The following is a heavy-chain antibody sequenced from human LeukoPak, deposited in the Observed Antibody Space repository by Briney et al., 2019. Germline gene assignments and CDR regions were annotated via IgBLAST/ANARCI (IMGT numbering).Heavy chain of an antibody. D-gene: IGHD3-22*01. J-gene: IGHJ4*02. CDR1: EFTFSSYE. V-gene: IGHV3-74*01. CDR3: AREAYDSSGYYYSPYFDY. CDR2: INSDGSST. Sequence: GGSLRLSCAASEFTFSSYEMNWVRQAPGKGLVWVSRINSDGSSTSYADSVKGRFTISRDNAKNTLYLQMNSLRAEDTAVYYCAREAYDSSGYYYSPYFDYWGQGTLVTVSS.